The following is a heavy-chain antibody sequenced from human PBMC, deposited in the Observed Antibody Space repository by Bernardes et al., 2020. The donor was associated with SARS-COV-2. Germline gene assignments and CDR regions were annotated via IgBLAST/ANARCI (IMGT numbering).Heavy chain of an antibody. CDR3: ARGGGRQLWRLDY. D-gene: IGHD5-18*01. CDR1: GYTFTSYY. Sequence: AQLEVGWKASGYTFTSYYMHWVRQAPGQGLEWMGIINPSGGSTSYAQKFQGRVTMTRDTSTSTVYMELSSLRSEDTAVYYCARGGGRQLWRLDYWGQGTLVTVSS. V-gene: IGHV1-46*03. J-gene: IGHJ4*02. CDR2: INPSGGST.